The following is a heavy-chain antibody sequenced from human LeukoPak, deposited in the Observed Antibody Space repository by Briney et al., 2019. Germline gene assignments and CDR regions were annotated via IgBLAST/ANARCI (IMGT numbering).Heavy chain of an antibody. CDR1: GGTFSSYA. CDR2: IIPILGTA. Sequence: ASVKVSCKASGGTFSSYAISWVRQAPGQGLEWMGGIIPILGTANYAQKFQGRVTITADESTSTAYMELSSLRSEDTAVYYCARAFVGSCSSTSCYARQEHYYGMAVWGQGTTVTVSS. CDR3: ARAFVGSCSSTSCYARQEHYYGMAV. V-gene: IGHV1-69*13. J-gene: IGHJ6*02. D-gene: IGHD2-2*01.